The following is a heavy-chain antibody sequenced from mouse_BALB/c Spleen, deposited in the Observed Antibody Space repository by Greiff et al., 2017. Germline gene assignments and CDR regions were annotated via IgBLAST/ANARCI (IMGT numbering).Heavy chain of an antibody. CDR3: ARHLRLPSYFDY. J-gene: IGHJ2*01. CDR2: INSNGGST. Sequence: EVKLMESGGGLVKLGGSLKLSCAASGFTFSSYYMSWVRQTPEKRLELVAAINSNGGSTYYPDTVKGRFTISRDNAKNTLYLQMSSLKSEDTALYYCARHLRLPSYFDYWGQGTTLTVSA. V-gene: IGHV5-6-2*01. CDR1: GFTFSSYY. D-gene: IGHD1-2*01.